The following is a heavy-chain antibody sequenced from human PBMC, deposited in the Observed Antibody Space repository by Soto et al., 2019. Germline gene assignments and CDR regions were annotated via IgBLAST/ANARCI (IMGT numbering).Heavy chain of an antibody. CDR2: ISYSGST. CDR3: ARSAQWDGFDP. CDR1: AGSISTLNDY. J-gene: IGHJ3*01. Sequence: QVQLQESGPGLLRPSQTLSLTCTVSAGSISTLNDYWSWIRQYPEKGVEWIGYISYSGSTFYHSSLKSRVTISLDTSKKPFSLALTSFTAADTAVSYCARSAQWDGFDPWGQGTMVPFTS. D-gene: IGHD2-8*01. V-gene: IGHV4-31*03.